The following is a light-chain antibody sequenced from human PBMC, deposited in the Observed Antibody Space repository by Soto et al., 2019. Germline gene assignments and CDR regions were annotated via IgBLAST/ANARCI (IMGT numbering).Light chain of an antibody. CDR2: DVS. J-gene: IGLJ1*01. Sequence: QSALTQPASVSGSPGQSITISCTGTSSDVGGSDFVSWHQQHPGKAPKLMIYDVSKWPSGVSNRFSGSKSGNTASLTISGLQAEDEAAYYCSSYTSSRYYVFGTGTKVTVL. V-gene: IGLV2-14*01. CDR1: SSDVGGSDF. CDR3: SSYTSSRYYV.